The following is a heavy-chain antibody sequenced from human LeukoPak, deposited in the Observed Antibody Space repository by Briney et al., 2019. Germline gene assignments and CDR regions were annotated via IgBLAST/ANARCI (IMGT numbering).Heavy chain of an antibody. CDR2: IYYSGST. CDR3: ARGATPTVATPLGHAFDI. J-gene: IGHJ3*02. CDR1: GGSISSYY. D-gene: IGHD4-23*01. V-gene: IGHV4-59*13. Sequence: PSETLSLTCTVSGGSISSYYWSWIRQPPGKGLEWIGYIYYSGSTNYNPSLKSRVTISVDTSKNQFSLKLSSVTAADTAVYYCARGATPTVATPLGHAFDIWGQGTMVTVSS.